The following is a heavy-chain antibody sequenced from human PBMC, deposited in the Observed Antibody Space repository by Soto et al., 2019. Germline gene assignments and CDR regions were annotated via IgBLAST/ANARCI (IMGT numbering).Heavy chain of an antibody. CDR1: GFILSSYT. Sequence: EVQLVESGGGLVKPGGSLRLSCAASGFILSSYTMNWVRQASGKGLEWVASITSSSSHIYYADSVKGRFTISRDNAGNSLYLQMNSLRAEDTAVYYCVRERGLSSFYGMDVWGQGTTVTVSS. J-gene: IGHJ6*02. D-gene: IGHD3-10*01. V-gene: IGHV3-21*02. CDR3: VRERGLSSFYGMDV. CDR2: ITSSSSHI.